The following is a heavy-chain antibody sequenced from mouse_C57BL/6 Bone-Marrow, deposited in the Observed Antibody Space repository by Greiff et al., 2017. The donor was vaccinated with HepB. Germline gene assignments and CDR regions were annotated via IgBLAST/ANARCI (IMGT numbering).Heavy chain of an antibody. CDR2: IWTGGGT. V-gene: IGHV2-9-1*01. CDR3: ARINYYGSRESWFAY. CDR1: GFSLTSYA. Sequence: VHLVESGPGLVAPSQSLSITCTVSGFSLTSYAISWVRQPPGKGLEWLGVIWTGGGTNYNSALKSRLSISKDNSKSQVFLKMNSLQTDDTARYYCARINYYGSRESWFAYWGQGTLVTVSA. J-gene: IGHJ3*01. D-gene: IGHD1-1*01.